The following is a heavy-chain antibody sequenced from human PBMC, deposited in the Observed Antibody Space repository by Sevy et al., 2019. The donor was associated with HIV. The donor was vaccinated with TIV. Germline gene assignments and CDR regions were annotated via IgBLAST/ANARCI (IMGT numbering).Heavy chain of an antibody. CDR2: ISNSGSTI. V-gene: IGHV3-48*03. J-gene: IGHJ4*02. Sequence: GGSLRLSCAASGFTFSSYEMNWVRQAPGKGLEWVSYISNSGSTIYYSDSVKGRFTISRDNAKNSLYLQINSLRVEDTAVYYCARDLPPSATTVAHFDYWGRGTLVTVPS. CDR1: GFTFSSYE. CDR3: ARDLPPSATTVAHFDY. D-gene: IGHD4-17*01.